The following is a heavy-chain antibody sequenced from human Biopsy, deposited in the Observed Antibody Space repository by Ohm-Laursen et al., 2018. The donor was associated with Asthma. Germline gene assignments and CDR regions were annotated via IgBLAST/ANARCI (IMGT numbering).Heavy chain of an antibody. CDR3: ARKAGSCISRTCYSLDF. J-gene: IGHJ4*02. Sequence: SVKVSCNSLGGTFNTYVIGWVRQAPGQGLEWMGGINSVLGTTAYPQKFQDRVTITADDSTSTVYMELSSLRSEDTAVYYCARKAGSCISRTCYSLDFWGQGTLVTVSS. V-gene: IGHV1-69*13. CDR2: INSVLGTT. D-gene: IGHD2-2*01. CDR1: GGTFNTYV.